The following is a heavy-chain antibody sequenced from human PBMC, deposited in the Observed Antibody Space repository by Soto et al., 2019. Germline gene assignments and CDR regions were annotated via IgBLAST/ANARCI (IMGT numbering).Heavy chain of an antibody. CDR2: IYYSGST. Sequence: QVQLQESGPGLVKPSQTLSLTCTVSGGSISSGDYYWSWIRQPPGKGLEWIGYIYYSGSTYYKSSLKRRVIISIDTSKNPFSLKLSSVTAADTAVYYCARRGWPDVFDIWGQGAMVTVSS. CDR3: ARRGWPDVFDI. CDR1: GGSISSGDYY. D-gene: IGHD3-10*01. V-gene: IGHV4-30-4*01. J-gene: IGHJ3*02.